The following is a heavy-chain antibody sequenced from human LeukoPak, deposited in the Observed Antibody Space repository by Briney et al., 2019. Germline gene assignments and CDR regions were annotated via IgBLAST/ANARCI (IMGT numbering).Heavy chain of an antibody. CDR2: MNPNSGNT. CDR1: GYTFTSYD. J-gene: IGHJ5*02. D-gene: IGHD3-9*01. CDR3: ATGGYDILTGYSA. Sequence: ASVKVSCKASGYTFTSYDINWVRQATGQGLEWMGWMNPNSGNTGYAQKFQGRVTMTEDTSTDTAYMELSSLRSEDTAVYYCATGGYDILTGYSAWGQGTLVTVSS. V-gene: IGHV1-8*02.